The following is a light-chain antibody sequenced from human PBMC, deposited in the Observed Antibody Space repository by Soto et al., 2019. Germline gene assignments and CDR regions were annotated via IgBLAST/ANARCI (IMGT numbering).Light chain of an antibody. CDR1: QSVSSN. V-gene: IGKV3-15*01. J-gene: IGKJ4*01. CDR3: QQYNNWPLT. Sequence: EIVMTQSPATLSVSPGERATLSCTDSQSVSSNLAWYQQKPGQAPRLLIYGASTRATGIPARFSGSGSGTEFTLSISSLQSEDCAVYYCQQYNNWPLTFGGGTKVDIK. CDR2: GAS.